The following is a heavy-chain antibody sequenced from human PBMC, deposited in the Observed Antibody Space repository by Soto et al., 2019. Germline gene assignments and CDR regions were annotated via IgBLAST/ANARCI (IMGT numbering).Heavy chain of an antibody. CDR3: ARDGSGAAAGYYYYYGMAV. Sequence: GASVKVSCKASGYTFTGYYMHWVRQAPGQGLEWMGWINPNSGGTNYAQKFQGWVTMTRDTSISTAYMELSRLRSDDTAVYYCARDGSGAAAGYYYYYGMAVWGQGTTVTVSS. J-gene: IGHJ6*02. D-gene: IGHD6-13*01. CDR2: INPNSGGT. V-gene: IGHV1-2*04. CDR1: GYTFTGYY.